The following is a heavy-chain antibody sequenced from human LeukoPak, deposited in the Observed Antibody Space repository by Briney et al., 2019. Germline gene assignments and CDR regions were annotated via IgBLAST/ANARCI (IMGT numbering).Heavy chain of an antibody. CDR1: SGSISSSNYY. V-gene: IGHV4-61*02. Sequence: SETLSLTCTVSSGSISSSNYYWSWIRQPAGGGLEWIGRISTIGITNYNPSLISRVTISIDTSKNQFSLKLSSVTAADTAVYYCARTYYYDSSGYYDDAFDIWGQGTMVTVSS. CDR2: ISTIGIT. CDR3: ARTYYYDSSGYYDDAFDI. J-gene: IGHJ3*02. D-gene: IGHD3-22*01.